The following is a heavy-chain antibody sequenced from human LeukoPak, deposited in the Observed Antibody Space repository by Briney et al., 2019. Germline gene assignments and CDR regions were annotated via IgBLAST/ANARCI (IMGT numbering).Heavy chain of an antibody. Sequence: GGSLRLSCAASGFTFSSYAMSWVRQAPGKGLEWVSAISGSGGSTYYADSVKGRFTISRDDPKNTLYLQMENLRAEDTAVYYCAKDGAWLRFDDWGQGILVTVSS. D-gene: IGHD5-12*01. CDR2: ISGSGGST. V-gene: IGHV3-23*01. CDR1: GFTFSSYA. CDR3: AKDGAWLRFDD. J-gene: IGHJ4*02.